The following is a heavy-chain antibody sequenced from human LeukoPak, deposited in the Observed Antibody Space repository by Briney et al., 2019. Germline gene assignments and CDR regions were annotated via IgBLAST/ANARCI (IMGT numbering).Heavy chain of an antibody. Sequence: SQTLSLTCAISGDRVSSNSVTWNWIRQSPSRGLEWLGRTYYRSKWYNDYAVSVKSRITINPDTSKNQFSLHLNSVTPEDTAVYYCAGYSYGVRPSWGQGTLVTVSS. CDR1: GDRVSSNSVT. V-gene: IGHV6-1*01. D-gene: IGHD5-18*01. J-gene: IGHJ5*02. CDR3: AGYSYGVRPS. CDR2: TYYRSKWYN.